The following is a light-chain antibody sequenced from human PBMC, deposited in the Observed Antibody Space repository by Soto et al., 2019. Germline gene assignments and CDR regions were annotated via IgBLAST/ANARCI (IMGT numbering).Light chain of an antibody. CDR1: EDIRNY. CDR3: QQLTRSPST. Sequence: IQLTQSPSSLSASVGDRVTVTCRASEDIRNYLAWYQQKAGKAPKLLIYAASTLHSGVPSRFSGSGSGTDFPLTNSGLHPEDVATYYYQQLTRSPSTFGGGTKVEIK. V-gene: IGKV1-9*01. J-gene: IGKJ4*01. CDR2: AAS.